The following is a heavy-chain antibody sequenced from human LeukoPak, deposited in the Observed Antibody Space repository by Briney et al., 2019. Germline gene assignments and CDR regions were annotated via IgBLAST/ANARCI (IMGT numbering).Heavy chain of an antibody. V-gene: IGHV3-7*03. CDR3: ARDQYDTWSRRGNFDS. J-gene: IGHJ4*02. CDR2: INHNGNVN. Sequence: GGSLRLSCAASGFTFSSYWMNWARQAPGKGLEWVASINHNGNVNYYVDSVKGRFTISRDNAKNSLYLQMSNLRAEDTAVFYCARDQYDTWSRRGNFDSWGQGTLVFVSS. D-gene: IGHD3-3*01. CDR1: GFTFSSYW.